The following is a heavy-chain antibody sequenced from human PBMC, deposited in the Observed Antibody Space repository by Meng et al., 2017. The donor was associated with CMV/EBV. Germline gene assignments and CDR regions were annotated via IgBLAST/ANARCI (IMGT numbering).Heavy chain of an antibody. Sequence: GQRVQPGAEVKSPGASVKVSCQTSGYRFSDHYMHWVRQAPGQGLEWMGWIYPNSGGTHYAQKFQDRVTMTRDTSISTVYMELSRLTSDDTAVYYCVRDHNWGPDYWGQGTLVTVSS. D-gene: IGHD1-1*01. V-gene: IGHV1-2*02. CDR1: GYRFSDHY. CDR2: IYPNSGGT. CDR3: VRDHNWGPDY. J-gene: IGHJ4*02.